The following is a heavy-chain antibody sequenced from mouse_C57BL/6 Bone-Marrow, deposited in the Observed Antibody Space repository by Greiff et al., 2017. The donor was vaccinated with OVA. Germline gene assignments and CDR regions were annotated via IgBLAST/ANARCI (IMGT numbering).Heavy chain of an antibody. J-gene: IGHJ3*01. V-gene: IGHV2-2*01. Sequence: QVQLQQSGPGLVQPSQSLSITCTVSGFSLTSYGVHWVRQSPGKGLEWLGVIWSGGSTAYNAAFISRLSISKDNSKSQVFFKMNSLQADDTARYYCARKGLSNGGQGTLVTVSA. CDR1: GFSLTSYG. CDR3: ARKGLSN. CDR2: IWSGGST.